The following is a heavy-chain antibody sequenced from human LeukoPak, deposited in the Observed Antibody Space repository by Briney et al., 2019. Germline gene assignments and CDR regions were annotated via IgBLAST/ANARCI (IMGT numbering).Heavy chain of an antibody. CDR2: INPNSGGT. CDR1: GYTFTGYY. Sequence: ASVKVSCKASGYTFTGYYMHWVRQAPGQGLEWMGWINPNSGGTNYAQKFQGRVTMTRDTSISTAYMELSRLRSDDTAVYYCASYEPLTLGVVNYGFDYWGQGTLVTVSS. D-gene: IGHD3-3*01. V-gene: IGHV1-2*02. CDR3: ASYEPLTLGVVNYGFDY. J-gene: IGHJ4*02.